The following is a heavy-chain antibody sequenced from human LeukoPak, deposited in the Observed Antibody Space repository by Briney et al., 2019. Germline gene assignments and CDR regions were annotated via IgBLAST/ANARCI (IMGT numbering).Heavy chain of an antibody. J-gene: IGHJ4*02. V-gene: IGHV4-61*01. CDR3: ARGYRTTGPFDY. CDR2: IYYSGST. Sequence: SETLSLTCTVSGGSVSSGSYYWSWIRQPPGKGLEWIGYIYYSGSTNYNPSLKSRVTISVDTSKNQFSLKLSSVTAADTAVYYCARGYRTTGPFDYWGQGTLVTVSS. CDR1: GGSVSSGSYY. D-gene: IGHD2/OR15-2a*01.